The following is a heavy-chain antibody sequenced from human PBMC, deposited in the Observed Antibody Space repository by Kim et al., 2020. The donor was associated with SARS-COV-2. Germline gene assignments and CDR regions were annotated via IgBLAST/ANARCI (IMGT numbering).Heavy chain of an antibody. CDR2: SEK. CDR3: AREISAMDV. Sequence: SEKYYVDSVKGRFTISRDNAKNSLYLQMNSLGAEDTAVYYCAREISAMDVWGQGTTVTVSS. V-gene: IGHV3-7*01. J-gene: IGHJ6*02.